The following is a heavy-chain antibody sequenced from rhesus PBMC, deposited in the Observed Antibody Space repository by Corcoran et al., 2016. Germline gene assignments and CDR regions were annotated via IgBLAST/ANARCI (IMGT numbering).Heavy chain of an antibody. CDR3: ASPKEDDYYSTNLHAFDF. CDR2: ITYSEST. J-gene: IGHJ3*01. V-gene: IGHV4-122*02. CDR1: GYSISGYY. Sequence: QVQLQESGPGLVKPSETLSLTCAVSGYSISGYYWSWIRQAPGKGLDWIGYITYSESTSYNPSLKSRVTISRDTSKNQFSLKLYSVTAADTAVYYCASPKEDDYYSTNLHAFDFWGQGLRVTVSS. D-gene: IGHD3-16*01.